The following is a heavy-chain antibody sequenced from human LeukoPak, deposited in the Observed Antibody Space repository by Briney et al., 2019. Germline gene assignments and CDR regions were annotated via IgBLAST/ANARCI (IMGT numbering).Heavy chain of an antibody. CDR2: TVGGGPYT. CDR3: TKAPVRSCTGTFCYPFDY. D-gene: IGHD2-8*02. V-gene: IGHV3-23*01. CDR1: GFTFINYA. Sequence: PGGSLRLSCAASGFTFINYAMSWVRQTPGKGLEWVSATVGGGPYTYHADSVRGRFTVYRDNAMNTLYLQMNSLRVEHTAVYYCTKAPVRSCTGTFCYPFDYWGQGILVTVSS. J-gene: IGHJ4*02.